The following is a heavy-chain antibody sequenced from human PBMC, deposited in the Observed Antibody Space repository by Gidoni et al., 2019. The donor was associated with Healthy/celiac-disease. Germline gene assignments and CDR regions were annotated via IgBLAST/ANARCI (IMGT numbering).Heavy chain of an antibody. V-gene: IGHV4-59*01. J-gene: IGHJ6*02. D-gene: IGHD3-22*01. CDR2: T. CDR3: ASTYYYDSSGYQTGGMDV. Sequence: TNYNPSLKSRVTISVDTSKNQFSLKLSSVTAADTAVYYCASTYYYDSSGYQTGGMDVWGQGTTVTVSS.